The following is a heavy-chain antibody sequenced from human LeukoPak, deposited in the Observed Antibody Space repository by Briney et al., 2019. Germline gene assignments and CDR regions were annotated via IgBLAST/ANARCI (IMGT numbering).Heavy chain of an antibody. CDR3: AKGLRYSDN. CDR2: ISYDGSNK. CDR1: GFTFSSYG. Sequence: GGSLRLSCAASGFTFSSYGMHWVRQAPGKGLEWVAVISYDGSNKYYADSVKGRFTISRDNSKNMLYLQMNSLRAEDTAVYYCAKGLRYSDNWGQGTLVTVSS. J-gene: IGHJ4*02. D-gene: IGHD3-9*01. V-gene: IGHV3-30*18.